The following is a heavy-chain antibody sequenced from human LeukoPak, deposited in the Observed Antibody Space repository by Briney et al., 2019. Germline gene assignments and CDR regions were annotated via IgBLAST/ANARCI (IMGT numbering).Heavy chain of an antibody. CDR3: ARDLHHNYSDYPLLY. CDR1: GYTFNSDN. D-gene: IGHD4-11*01. CDR2: SINRSGYT. Sequence: GGTLMLTCADNGYTFNSDNMKGVRQPPAKGLVGASASINRSGYTYYADSGKSRVTISKDNAKNQLYLQMNSMRAEDTTVYYCARDLHHNYSDYPLLYRGQGTLVTVSS. J-gene: IGHJ4*02. V-gene: IGHV3-21*06.